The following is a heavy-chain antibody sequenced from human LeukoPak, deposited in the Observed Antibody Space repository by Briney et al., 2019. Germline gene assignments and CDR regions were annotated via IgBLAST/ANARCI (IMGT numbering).Heavy chain of an antibody. D-gene: IGHD3-22*01. CDR2: IHHSGST. CDR1: GGSFSGFY. Sequence: SETLSLTCAVYGGSFSGFYWSWIRQPPGKGLEWIGEIHHSGSTNYNPSLKSRVTISVDTSKNQFSLKLSSVTAADTAVYYCARNPRYYYDSSGVLDYWGQGTLVTVSS. J-gene: IGHJ4*02. V-gene: IGHV4-34*01. CDR3: ARNPRYYYDSSGVLDY.